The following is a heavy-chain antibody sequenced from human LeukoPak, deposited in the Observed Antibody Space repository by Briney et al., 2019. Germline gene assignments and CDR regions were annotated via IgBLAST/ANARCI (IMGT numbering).Heavy chain of an antibody. CDR1: GFTFSSYG. D-gene: IGHD6-19*01. CDR3: ARAGAQSHWLVAN. CDR2: ISYDGGSK. Sequence: PGGSLRLSCEASGFTFSSYGMHWVRQAPGKGLEWVAVISYDGGSKYYADSVKGRFTISRDNFENTLYLQMNSLRTEDTAVYYCARAGAQSHWLVANWGQGILVTVSS. J-gene: IGHJ4*02. V-gene: IGHV3-30*03.